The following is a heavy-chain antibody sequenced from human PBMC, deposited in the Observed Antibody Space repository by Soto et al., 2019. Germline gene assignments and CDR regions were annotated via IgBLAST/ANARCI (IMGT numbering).Heavy chain of an antibody. CDR3: AKDLRIGYNAFDI. J-gene: IGHJ3*02. V-gene: IGHV3-30*18. Sequence: GGSLRLSCAASGFTFSSYGMHWVRQAPGNGLEWVAVISYDGSNKYYADSVKGRFTISRDNSKNTLYLQMNSLRAEDTAVYYCAKDLRIGYNAFDIWGQGTMVTVSS. CDR1: GFTFSSYG. D-gene: IGHD6-25*01. CDR2: ISYDGSNK.